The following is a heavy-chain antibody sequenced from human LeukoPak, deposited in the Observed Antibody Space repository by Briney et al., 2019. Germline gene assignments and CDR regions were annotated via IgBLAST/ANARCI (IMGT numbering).Heavy chain of an antibody. CDR1: GYTFTSYG. D-gene: IGHD4-17*01. J-gene: IGHJ3*02. CDR3: AREHDYGDYWRSNAFDI. V-gene: IGHV1-69*13. CDR2: IIPIFGTA. Sequence: ASVKVSCKASGYTFTSYGISWVRQAPGQGLEWMGGIIPIFGTANYAQKFQGRVTITADESTSTAYMELSSLRSEDTAVYYCAREHDYGDYWRSNAFDIWGQGTMVTVSS.